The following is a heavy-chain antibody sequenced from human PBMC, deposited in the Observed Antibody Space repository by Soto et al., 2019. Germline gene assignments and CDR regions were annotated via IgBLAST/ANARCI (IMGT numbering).Heavy chain of an antibody. CDR3: ARDRSRSYFDY. CDR2: INAGNGNT. Sequence: ASVKVYCKASGYTFTSYAMHWVRQAPGQRLEWMGWINAGNGNTKYSQKFQGRVTITRDTSASTAYMELSSLRSEDTAVYYCARDRSRSYFDYWGQGTLVNVSS. D-gene: IGHD3-10*01. CDR1: GYTFTSYA. J-gene: IGHJ4*02. V-gene: IGHV1-3*01.